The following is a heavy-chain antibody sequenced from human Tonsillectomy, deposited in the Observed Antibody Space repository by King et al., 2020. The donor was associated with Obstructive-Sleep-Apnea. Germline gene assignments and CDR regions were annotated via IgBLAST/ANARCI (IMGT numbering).Heavy chain of an antibody. J-gene: IGHJ6*02. Sequence: VQLVESGGGVVQPGGSLRLSCAASGFTFRSDGMSWVRQAPEKGLEWGAGSSDSAGSTYYGDSVTGRFTISRDKSKNTLYLQMNSLRAEDTAVYYCAKEFSSYYYCYGVDVWRQGTTVTVSS. CDR1: GFTFRSDG. CDR2: SSDSAGST. V-gene: IGHV3-23*04. CDR3: AKEFSSYYYCYGVDV.